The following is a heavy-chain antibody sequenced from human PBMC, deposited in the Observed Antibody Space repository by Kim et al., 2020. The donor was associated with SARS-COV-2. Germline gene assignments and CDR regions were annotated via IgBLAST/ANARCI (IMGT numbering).Heavy chain of an antibody. V-gene: IGHV3-53*01. CDR3: ARPLQEYFYGMDV. J-gene: IGHJ6*02. Sequence: ADSGKGRFTIPRDNSKNTLYLQMNSLRDDDTAVYYCARPLQEYFYGMDVWGQGTTVTVSS. D-gene: IGHD4-4*01.